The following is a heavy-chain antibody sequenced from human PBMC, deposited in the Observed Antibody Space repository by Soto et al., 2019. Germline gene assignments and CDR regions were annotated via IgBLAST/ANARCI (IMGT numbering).Heavy chain of an antibody. Sequence: QVQLVQSGAEVKKPGSSVKVSCKVSGGIFSSYAIGWVRQAPGQGLEWMAGIIPITGTTNHAQKFQGRVTVTADESTTTVYVELSSLTAEDTAVYYCAREYSSSSQYLYFDVWGRGTLVTVSP. V-gene: IGHV1-69*01. D-gene: IGHD6-6*01. J-gene: IGHJ2*01. CDR3: AREYSSSSQYLYFDV. CDR2: IIPITGTT. CDR1: GGIFSSYA.